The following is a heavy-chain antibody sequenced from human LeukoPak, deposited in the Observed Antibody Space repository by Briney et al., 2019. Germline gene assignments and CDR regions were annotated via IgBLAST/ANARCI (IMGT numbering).Heavy chain of an antibody. CDR1: GFTFSSYS. V-gene: IGHV3-48*02. CDR3: ARDSPDYGSGSYYSLHP. Sequence: GGSLRLPCAASGFTFSSYSMNWVRQAPGKGLEWVSYISSSSSTIYYADSVKGRFTISRDNAKNSLYLQMNSLRDEDTAVYYCARDSPDYGSGSYYSLHPWGQGTLVTVSS. CDR2: ISSSSSTI. D-gene: IGHD3-10*01. J-gene: IGHJ5*02.